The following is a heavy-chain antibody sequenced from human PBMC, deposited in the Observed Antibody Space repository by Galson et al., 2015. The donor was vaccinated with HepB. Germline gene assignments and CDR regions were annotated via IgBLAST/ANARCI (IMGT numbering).Heavy chain of an antibody. CDR1: EFTFSNYW. D-gene: IGHD3-10*01. Sequence: SLRLSCAASEFTFSNYWMNWVRQAPGKGLEWVANINPDGSEKSYVASLKGRFPISRDNSKNPVYLQMDSLRAEDTAIYYCARRISLVRGIITRPDYYYGMDVWGQGTTVTVAS. CDR2: INPDGSEK. V-gene: IGHV3-7*03. CDR3: ARRISLVRGIITRPDYYYGMDV. J-gene: IGHJ6*02.